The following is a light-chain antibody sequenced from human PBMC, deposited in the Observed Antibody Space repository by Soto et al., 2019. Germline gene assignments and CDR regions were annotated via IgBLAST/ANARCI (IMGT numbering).Light chain of an antibody. CDR2: AVS. Sequence: QSALTQSRSVSGSPGQSVTISCTGTNSDVGGYNYVSWYQQHPGKAPKLMIYAVSERPSGVPDRFSASKSGNTASLTISGLQAEDEADYYCCSYAGNYTWVFGGGTKLTVL. CDR3: CSYAGNYTWV. V-gene: IGLV2-11*01. CDR1: NSDVGGYNY. J-gene: IGLJ2*01.